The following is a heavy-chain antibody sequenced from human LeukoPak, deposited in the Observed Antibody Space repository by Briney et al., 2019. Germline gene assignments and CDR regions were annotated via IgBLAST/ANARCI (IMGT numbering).Heavy chain of an antibody. CDR3: AKDQIRSSGWRPTFDY. CDR2: IWFDGKNE. V-gene: IGHV3-33*06. D-gene: IGHD6-19*01. Sequence: PGGSLRLSCAASGFTFSGYGMHWVRQAPGKGLEWVADIWFDGKNEHFADSVKGRLTISRDNSKNTLYLQMNSLRAEDTAVYYCAKDQIRSSGWRPTFDYWGQGTLVTVSS. J-gene: IGHJ4*02. CDR1: GFTFSGYG.